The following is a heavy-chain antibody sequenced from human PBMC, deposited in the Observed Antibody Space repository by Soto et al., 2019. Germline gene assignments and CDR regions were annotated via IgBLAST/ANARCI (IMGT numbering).Heavy chain of an antibody. CDR1: GGTFGRYT. V-gene: IGHV1-69*16. D-gene: IGHD3-9*01. J-gene: IGHJ5*02. CDR2: IIPVLGNA. Sequence: QVQLVQSGAQVKKPGSSVKVSCTASGGTFGRYTISWVRQAPGQGLEWMGGIIPVLGNANLAQKFQDRVTFASDESTSTAYAELRSVRSGDTAVYYRARGSDILTGTNAPFAPWGQGTLVTVSS. CDR3: ARGSDILTGTNAPFAP.